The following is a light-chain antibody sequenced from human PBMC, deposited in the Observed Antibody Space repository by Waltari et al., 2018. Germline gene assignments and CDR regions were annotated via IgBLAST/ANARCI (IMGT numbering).Light chain of an antibody. Sequence: EIVLTQSPGTLSLSPGERATLPCRASQSVSKYLAWYQQSPGQAPRLLIYDSSIRATGIPDRFSGSGSGTDFSLTISRLEPEDFAVYYCQKYVNLPATFGQGTKVEIK. CDR1: QSVSKY. CDR2: DSS. CDR3: QKYVNLPAT. J-gene: IGKJ1*01. V-gene: IGKV3-20*01.